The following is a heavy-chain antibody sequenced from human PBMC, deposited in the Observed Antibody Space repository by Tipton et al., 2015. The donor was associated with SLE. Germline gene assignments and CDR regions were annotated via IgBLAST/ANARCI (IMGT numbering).Heavy chain of an antibody. CDR3: ARSEYSSGLIDY. Sequence: TLSLTCTVSGGSISNYYWSWIRQPLGKALEWIAFIYYSGTTTYNPSLKSRVTMSVDTSKNQFSLKLSSVTAADTAVYYCARSEYSSGLIDYWGQGTLVTVSS. J-gene: IGHJ4*02. CDR2: IYYSGTT. D-gene: IGHD6-19*01. CDR1: GGSISNYY. V-gene: IGHV4-59*01.